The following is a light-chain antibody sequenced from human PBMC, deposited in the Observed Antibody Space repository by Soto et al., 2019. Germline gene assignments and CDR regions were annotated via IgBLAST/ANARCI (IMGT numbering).Light chain of an antibody. Sequence: DIQMTQSPSALSASIGDRVTITCRASQSISTWLAWYQQQPGKAPKLLIYKASTLESAVPSRFSGGGSGTEFTLTISSLQPDDFATYYCQHYNSYPWTFGQGTKVEIK. V-gene: IGKV1-5*03. CDR1: QSISTW. CDR2: KAS. J-gene: IGKJ1*01. CDR3: QHYNSYPWT.